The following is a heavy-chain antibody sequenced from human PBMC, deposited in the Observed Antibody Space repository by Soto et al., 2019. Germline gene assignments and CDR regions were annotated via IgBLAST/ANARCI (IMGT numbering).Heavy chain of an antibody. V-gene: IGHV3-74*01. CDR2: IDHDGPT. CDR1: GFTFSIYW. CDR3: VRDSHGDY. J-gene: IGHJ4*02. Sequence: EVQLVESGGGLVQPGGSLRLSCAGSGFTFSIYWMHWVRQAPGQGLEWVSRIDHDGPTDYADSVRGRFTISRDNAENTLYLQMNSLRPEDTAVYYCVRDSHGDYWGQGTLVTVSS.